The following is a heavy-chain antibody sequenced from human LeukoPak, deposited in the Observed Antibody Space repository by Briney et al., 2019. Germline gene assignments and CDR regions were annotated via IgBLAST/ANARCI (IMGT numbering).Heavy chain of an antibody. V-gene: IGHV4-59*08. CDR2: IFYSGGT. D-gene: IGHD5-18*01. Sequence: SETLSLTCTVSGGSLSGYYWSWVRQPPGERLEWIGYIFYSGGTNYNPPLKSRVTISVDTSKNQFSLKLSSVTAADTAVYYCARLLERRGSSYGYDFWGQGALVTVSS. J-gene: IGHJ4*02. CDR1: GGSLSGYY. CDR3: ARLLERRGSSYGYDF.